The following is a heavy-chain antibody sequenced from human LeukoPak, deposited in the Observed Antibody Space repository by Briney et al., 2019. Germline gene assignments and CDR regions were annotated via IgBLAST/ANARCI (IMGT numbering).Heavy chain of an antibody. CDR1: GFTFSDYS. V-gene: IGHV3-48*04. D-gene: IGHD6-25*01. Sequence: GGSLRLSCAASGFTFSDYSMNWVRQAPGKGLEWISYIGIDSGNTNYADSVKGRFTISRDNAKNSLYLRMNSLRAEDTAVYYCARAALYYYMDVWGKGTTVTVSS. CDR3: ARAALYYYMDV. CDR2: IGIDSGNT. J-gene: IGHJ6*03.